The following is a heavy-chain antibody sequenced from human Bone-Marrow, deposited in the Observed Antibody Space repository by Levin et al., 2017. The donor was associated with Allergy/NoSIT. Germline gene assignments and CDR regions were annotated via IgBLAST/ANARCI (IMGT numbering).Heavy chain of an antibody. CDR3: AKGGYCSGGSCSGYYYYGMDV. J-gene: IGHJ6*02. V-gene: IGHV3-9*01. Sequence: LSLTCAASGFTFDDYAMHWVRQAPGKGLEWVSGISWNSGSIGYADSVKGRFTISRDNAKNSLYLQMNSLRAEDTALYYCAKGGYCSGGSCSGYYYYGMDVWGQGTTVTVSS. CDR1: GFTFDDYA. CDR2: ISWNSGSI. D-gene: IGHD2-15*01.